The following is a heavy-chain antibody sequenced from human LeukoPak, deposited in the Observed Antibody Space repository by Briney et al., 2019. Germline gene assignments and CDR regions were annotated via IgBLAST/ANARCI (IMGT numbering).Heavy chain of an antibody. V-gene: IGHV3-33*01. CDR2: IWYDGSNK. CDR1: GFTFSSYG. Sequence: GGSLRLSCAASGFTFSSYGMHWVRQAPGKGLEWVAVIWYDGSNKYYADSVKGRFTISRDNAKNTLYLQMNTLRVEDTAVYYCTRDLMDYDVSTGLHHYYMDVWGQGTTVTVSS. CDR3: TRDLMDYDVSTGLHHYYMDV. J-gene: IGHJ6*02. D-gene: IGHD3-9*01.